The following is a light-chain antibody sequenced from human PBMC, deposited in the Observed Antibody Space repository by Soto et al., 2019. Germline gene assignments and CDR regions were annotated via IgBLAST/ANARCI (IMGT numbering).Light chain of an antibody. V-gene: IGKV3-11*01. CDR1: QSVSSY. Sequence: EIVLTQSPATLSLSPGERATLSCRASQSVSSYLAWYQQKPGQAPRLLLYDASNRATDIPARFSGSGSGTDFTLTTSSLEPEDFAVYYCQQRSNWLTFGGGTKVEIK. CDR2: DAS. J-gene: IGKJ4*01. CDR3: QQRSNWLT.